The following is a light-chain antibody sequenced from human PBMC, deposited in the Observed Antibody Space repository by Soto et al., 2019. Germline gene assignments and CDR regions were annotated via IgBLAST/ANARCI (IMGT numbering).Light chain of an antibody. CDR3: QTWGTGPWV. Sequence: QSVLTQSPSASASLGASVKLTCTLSSGHISYAIAWHQQQPEKGPRYLMKVNSDGSHSKGDGIPDRFSGSSSGAERYLTISSLQSEDEADYYCQTWGTGPWVFGGGTKVTVL. J-gene: IGLJ3*02. CDR1: SGHISYA. CDR2: VNSDGSH. V-gene: IGLV4-69*01.